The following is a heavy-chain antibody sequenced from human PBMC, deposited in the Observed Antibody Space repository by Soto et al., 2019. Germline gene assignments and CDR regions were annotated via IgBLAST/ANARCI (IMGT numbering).Heavy chain of an antibody. CDR2: IIPIFGTA. V-gene: IGHV1-69*13. Sequence: ASVKVSCKASGGTFSSYAISWVRQAPGQGLEWMGGIIPIFGTANYAQKFQGRVTITADESTSTAYMELSSLRSEDTAVYYCASAVVAATPPNWTGYYFDYWGQGTLVTVSS. CDR1: GGTFSSYA. J-gene: IGHJ4*02. CDR3: ASAVVAATPPNWTGYYFDY. D-gene: IGHD2-15*01.